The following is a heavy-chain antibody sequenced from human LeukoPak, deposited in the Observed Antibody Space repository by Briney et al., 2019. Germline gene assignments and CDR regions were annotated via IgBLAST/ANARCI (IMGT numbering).Heavy chain of an antibody. J-gene: IGHJ4*02. CDR1: GFTFSSYG. CDR3: AKDQKYCSGGSCPPYYFDY. Sequence: PGRSLRLPCAASGFTFSSYGMHWVRQAPGKGLEWVAVISYDGSNKYYADSVKGRFTISRDNSKNTLYPQMNSLRAEDTAVYYCAKDQKYCSGGSCPPYYFDYWGQGTLVTVSS. CDR2: ISYDGSNK. D-gene: IGHD2-15*01. V-gene: IGHV3-30*18.